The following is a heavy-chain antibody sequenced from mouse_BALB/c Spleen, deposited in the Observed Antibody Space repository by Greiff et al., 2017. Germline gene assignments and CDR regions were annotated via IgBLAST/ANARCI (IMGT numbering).Heavy chain of an antibody. J-gene: IGHJ3*01. CDR2: ISSGGSYT. D-gene: IGHD2-4*01. Sequence: EVKLMESGGDLVKPGGSLKLSCAASGFTFSSYGMSWVRQTPDKRLEWVATISSGGSYTYYPDSVKGRFTISRDNAKNTLYLQMSSLKSEDTAMYYCARHREFDDYAFWGQGTLVTVSA. V-gene: IGHV5-6*01. CDR1: GFTFSSYG. CDR3: ARHREFDDYAF.